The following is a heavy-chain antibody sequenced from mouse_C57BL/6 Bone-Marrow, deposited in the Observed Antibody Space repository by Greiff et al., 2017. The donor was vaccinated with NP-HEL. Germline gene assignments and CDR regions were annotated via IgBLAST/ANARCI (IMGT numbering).Heavy chain of an antibody. CDR1: GYTFTSYW. J-gene: IGHJ2*01. CDR2: IDPSDSYT. D-gene: IGHD1-1*01. CDR3: ARETVVAPFDY. V-gene: IGHV1-69*01. Sequence: QVQLQQPGAELVMPGASVKLSCTASGYTFTSYWMHWVKQRPGQGLEWIGEIDPSDSYTNYNQKFKGKSTLTVDKSSSTAYMQLSSLTSEDSAVYYCARETVVAPFDYWGQGTTLTVSS.